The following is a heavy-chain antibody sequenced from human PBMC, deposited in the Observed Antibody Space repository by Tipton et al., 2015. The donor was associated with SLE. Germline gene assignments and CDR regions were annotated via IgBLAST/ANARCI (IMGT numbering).Heavy chain of an antibody. Sequence: TLSLTCAVSGGSISSRNWWSWVRQPPGKGLEWIGEIDHSGSTNYNPSLTSRVTISVDTSKNQFSLKLSSVTPEDTAVYYCARQGVRLGMGDWGQGTLVTVSS. D-gene: IGHD7-27*01. J-gene: IGHJ4*02. V-gene: IGHV4-4*02. CDR1: GGSISSRNW. CDR2: IDHSGST. CDR3: ARQGVRLGMGD.